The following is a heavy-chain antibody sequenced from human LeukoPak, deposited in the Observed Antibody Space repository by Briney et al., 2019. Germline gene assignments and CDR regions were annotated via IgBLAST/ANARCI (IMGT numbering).Heavy chain of an antibody. D-gene: IGHD1-26*01. CDR3: AKNPPVREGVYYYGMDV. J-gene: IGHJ6*02. V-gene: IGHV3-30*18. Sequence: GRSLRLSCAASGFTFSSYGMHWVRQAPGKGLEWVAVISYDGSNKYYADSVKGRFTISRDNSKNTLYLQMNSLRAEDTAVYYCAKNPPVREGVYYYGMDVWGQGTTVTVSS. CDR1: GFTFSSYG. CDR2: ISYDGSNK.